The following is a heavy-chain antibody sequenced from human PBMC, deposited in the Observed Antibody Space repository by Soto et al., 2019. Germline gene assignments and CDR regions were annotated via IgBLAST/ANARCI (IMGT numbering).Heavy chain of an antibody. V-gene: IGHV3-23*01. CDR1: GFAFSNFA. J-gene: IGHJ4*02. CDR3: AEGGFYDGFDY. CDR2: ITGNGGST. D-gene: IGHD3-22*01. Sequence: GGSLRLSCAASGFAFSNFAMSWVRQAPGKGLEWVSSITGNGGSTYYTDSVKGRFTISRDNSKSTVSLQMNSLRAEDTAVYYCAEGGFYDGFDYWGQGTLVTVSS.